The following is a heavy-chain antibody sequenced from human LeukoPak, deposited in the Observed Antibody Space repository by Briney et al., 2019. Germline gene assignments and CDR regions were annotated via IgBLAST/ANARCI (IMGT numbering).Heavy chain of an antibody. J-gene: IGHJ6*03. CDR3: ARRPIAAHLTSYYYYYYMDV. D-gene: IGHD6-6*01. Sequence: GGSLRLSCAASGFTFSSYWMSWVRQAPGKGLEWVANIKQDGSEKYYVDSVKGRFTISRDNAKNSLYLQMNSLRAEDTAVYYCARRPIAAHLTSYYYYYYMDVWGKGTTVTVSS. CDR1: GFTFSSYW. V-gene: IGHV3-7*01. CDR2: IKQDGSEK.